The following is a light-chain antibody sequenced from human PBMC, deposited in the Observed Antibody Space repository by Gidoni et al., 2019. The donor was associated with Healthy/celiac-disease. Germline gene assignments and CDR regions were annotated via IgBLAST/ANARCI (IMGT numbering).Light chain of an antibody. V-gene: IGKV2-28*01. CDR3: MQALQTPTT. Sequence: DTVMTQSPLSLPVTPGEPASISCRSSQSLLHSNGYNYLDWYLQKPGQSPQLLIYLGSNRASGVPDRFSGSGSGTDFTLKISTVEAEDVGVYYCMQALQTPTTFXXXTKVEIK. CDR1: QSLLHSNGYNY. CDR2: LGS. J-gene: IGKJ1*01.